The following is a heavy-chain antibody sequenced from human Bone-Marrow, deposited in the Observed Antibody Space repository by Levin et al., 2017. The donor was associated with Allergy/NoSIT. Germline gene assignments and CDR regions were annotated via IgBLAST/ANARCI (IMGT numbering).Heavy chain of an antibody. J-gene: IGHJ6*01. V-gene: IGHV3-33*01. CDR2: IWSDGTDK. D-gene: IGHD4-17*01. CDR3: ARDTVIGYALDV. Sequence: GESLKISCTASGFTFSTYGMHWVRQAPGKGLEWVAVIWSDGTDKFSADSVKGRFTISRDNSKNTVPLQMNSLRADDTAVYYCARDTVIGYALDVWGQGTTVTVSS. CDR1: GFTFSTYG.